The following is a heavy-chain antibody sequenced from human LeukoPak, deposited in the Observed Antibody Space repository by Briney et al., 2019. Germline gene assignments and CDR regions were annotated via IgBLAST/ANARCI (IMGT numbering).Heavy chain of an antibody. CDR3: AREAVGAAIDY. CDR1: GFTFSRHA. D-gene: IGHD1-26*01. V-gene: IGHV3-64*01. CDR2: ISSNGGST. J-gene: IGHJ4*02. Sequence: PGGSLRLSCAASGFTFSRHAMHWFRQAPGKGLEYASAISSNGGSTYYGNSVKGRFTISRDNSKNTLYLQMGSLRTEDMAVYYCAREAVGAAIDYWGQGTLVTVSS.